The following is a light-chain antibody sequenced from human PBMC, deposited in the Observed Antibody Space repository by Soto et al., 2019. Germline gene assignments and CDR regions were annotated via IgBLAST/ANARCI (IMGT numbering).Light chain of an antibody. V-gene: IGKV1-5*03. CDR2: KAS. CDR1: QRINSW. Sequence: DIQMTQSPSTLSASVGDRVTINCRASQRINSWLAWYQQKPGTAPKPLLSKASSLESGVPSRFSGSGSETEFTLTISSLQPDDFASYYCQQYRTNSAFGQGAKVEIK. CDR3: QQYRTNSA. J-gene: IGKJ1*01.